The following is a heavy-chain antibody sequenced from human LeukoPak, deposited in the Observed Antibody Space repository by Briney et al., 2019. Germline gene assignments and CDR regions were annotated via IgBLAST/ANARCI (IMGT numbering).Heavy chain of an antibody. CDR3: AQGSTSYYYYGMDV. V-gene: IGHV3-74*01. Sequence: GGSLRLSCAASGSSFGNFWLHWVRQAPGKGLVWVSRINSDGSSANYADPVKGRFTISRDNAKNTLFLQMNSLRAEDTAVYYCAQGSTSYYYYGMDVWGQGTTVTVSS. CDR2: INSDGSSA. D-gene: IGHD2-2*01. J-gene: IGHJ6*02. CDR1: GSSFGNFW.